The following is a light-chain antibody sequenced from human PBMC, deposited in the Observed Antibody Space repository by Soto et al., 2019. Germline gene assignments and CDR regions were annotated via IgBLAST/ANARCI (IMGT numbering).Light chain of an antibody. V-gene: IGKV1-5*03. CDR3: QQSNTYWT. CDR1: QSISSW. J-gene: IGKJ1*01. CDR2: KAS. Sequence: IQMAQSPSTLSASVGDQVTITCRASQSISSWLAWYQQKPGKAPKLLIYKASSLESGVPSRFSGSGTGTEFTLTISRLQPDDFATYYCQQSNTYWTFGQGTNVDIK.